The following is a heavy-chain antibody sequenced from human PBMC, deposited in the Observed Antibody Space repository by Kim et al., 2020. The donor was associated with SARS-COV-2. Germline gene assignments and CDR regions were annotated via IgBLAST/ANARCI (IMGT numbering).Heavy chain of an antibody. J-gene: IGHJ4*02. CDR1: GFTFSSYA. Sequence: GGSLRLSCSASGFTFSSYAMHWVRQAPGKGLEYVSAISSNGGSTYYADSVKGRFTISRDNSKNTLYLQMSSLRAEDTAVYYCVKGIAPDYYDSSGYGFGYWGQGTLVTVSS. V-gene: IGHV3-64D*06. CDR2: ISSNGGST. D-gene: IGHD3-22*01. CDR3: VKGIAPDYYDSSGYGFGY.